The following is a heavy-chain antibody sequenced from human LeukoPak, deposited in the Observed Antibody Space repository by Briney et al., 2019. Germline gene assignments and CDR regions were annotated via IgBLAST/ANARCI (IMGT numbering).Heavy chain of an antibody. Sequence: WETLSLTCTVSSGSINNYYWSWIRQTPGKGLEWIGYILSSGSTNYNPSVKSRVTISVDTSKNQFSLKLSSVTAADTAVYYCARTNQISETAFDIWGQGTMVIVSS. J-gene: IGHJ3*02. CDR1: SGSINNYY. CDR3: ARTNQISETAFDI. D-gene: IGHD1-14*01. CDR2: ILSSGST. V-gene: IGHV4-59*01.